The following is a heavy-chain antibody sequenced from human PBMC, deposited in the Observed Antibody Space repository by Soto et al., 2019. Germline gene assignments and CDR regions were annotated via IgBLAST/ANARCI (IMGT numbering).Heavy chain of an antibody. J-gene: IGHJ5*02. CDR1: GFTVRSYV. D-gene: IGHD3-16*01. V-gene: IGHV3-30*05. CDR3: ARWGKTGGMHL. Sequence: QVQLVESGGGVVQPGTSLRLSCVGSGFTVRSYVIHWVRQAPGKGLEWVSLTSYDGSKKYYDDSVKGRVTISRDNSRNTVDLQPDSLRVEGPAIYYFARWGKTGGMHLWGQGTLVSVSS. CDR2: TSYDGSKK.